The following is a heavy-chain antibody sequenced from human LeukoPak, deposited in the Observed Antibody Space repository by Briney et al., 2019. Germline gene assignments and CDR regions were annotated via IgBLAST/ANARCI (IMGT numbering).Heavy chain of an antibody. J-gene: IGHJ4*02. Sequence: SETLSLTCTVSGGSISSYYWSWIRQPPGKGLEWIGYIYCSGSTNYNPSLKSRVTISVDTSKNQFSLKLSSVTAADTAVYYCARGDSSSSSFDYWGQGTLVTVSS. CDR2: IYCSGST. CDR1: GGSISSYY. V-gene: IGHV4-59*01. CDR3: ARGDSSSSSFDY. D-gene: IGHD6-6*01.